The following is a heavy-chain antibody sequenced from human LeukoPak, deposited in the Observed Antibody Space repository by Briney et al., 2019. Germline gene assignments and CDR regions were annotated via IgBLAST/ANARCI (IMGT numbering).Heavy chain of an antibody. V-gene: IGHV3-53*01. CDR1: GFTVSSNY. J-gene: IGHJ4*02. CDR3: ARDDGDYFFDY. CDR2: IYSGGRT. D-gene: IGHD4-17*01. Sequence: GGSLRLSCAASGFTVSSNYMSWVRQAPGKGLEWVSVIYSGGRTYYADSVKGRFTISRDNSKNTLYLQMNSLRAEDTAVYYCARDDGDYFFDYWGQGTLVTVSS.